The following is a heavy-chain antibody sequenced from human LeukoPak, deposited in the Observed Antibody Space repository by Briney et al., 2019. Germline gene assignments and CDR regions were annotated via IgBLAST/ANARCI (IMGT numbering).Heavy chain of an antibody. CDR2: ISSSSSYI. CDR3: ARDVSSSWADAFDI. CDR1: GFTFSSYS. J-gene: IGHJ3*02. Sequence: RGSLRLSCAASGFTFSSYSMNWVRQAPGKGLEWVSSISSSSSYIYYADSVKGRFTISRDNAKNSLYLQMNSLRDEDTAVYYCARDVSSSWADAFDIWGQGTMVTVSS. V-gene: IGHV3-21*01. D-gene: IGHD6-13*01.